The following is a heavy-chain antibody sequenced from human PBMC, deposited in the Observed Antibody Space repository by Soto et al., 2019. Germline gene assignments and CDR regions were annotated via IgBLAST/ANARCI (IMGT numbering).Heavy chain of an antibody. CDR3: ARGIGYCSSINCYSSRRLRFDS. V-gene: IGHV4-34*01. CDR2: VNHSGTT. Sequence: QVQLQQWGAGLLKPSETLSLTCAVYGGSFSGYYWTWIRQSPEKGLEWIGEVNHSGTTYYNPSLKTRVTISVHTPKNQFSLKMGSVTAADTAVYYCARGIGYCSSINCYSSRRLRFDSWGQGTLVTVSS. D-gene: IGHD2-2*01. CDR1: GGSFSGYY. J-gene: IGHJ4*02.